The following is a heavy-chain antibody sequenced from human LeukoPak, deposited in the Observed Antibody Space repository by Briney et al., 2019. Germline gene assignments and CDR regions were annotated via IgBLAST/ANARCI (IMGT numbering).Heavy chain of an antibody. CDR2: NYRGDTS. CDR3: VRGTGD. CDR1: GITVSTNF. Sequence: PGGSLRLSCEAFGITVSTNFMSWARLFPGKGLEWVSVNYRGDTSFYADSVKGRFIISRDNAKNKVFLQMNRVRVEDTAIYYCVRGTGDWGQGTLVTVSS. J-gene: IGHJ4*01. V-gene: IGHV3-66*01. D-gene: IGHD7-27*01.